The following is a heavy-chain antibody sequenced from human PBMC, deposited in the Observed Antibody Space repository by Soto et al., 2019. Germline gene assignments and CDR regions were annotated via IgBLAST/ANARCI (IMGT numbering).Heavy chain of an antibody. CDR3: ARGVRGWIVGATCAFDI. V-gene: IGHV3-33*01. CDR1: GFTFSSYG. CDR2: IWYDGSNK. D-gene: IGHD1-26*01. Sequence: GGSLRLSCAASGFTFSSYGMHWVRQAPGKGLEWVAVIWYDGSNKYYADSVKGRFTISRDNSKNTLYLQMNSLRAEDTAVYYCARGVRGWIVGATCAFDIWGQGTMVTVAS. J-gene: IGHJ3*02.